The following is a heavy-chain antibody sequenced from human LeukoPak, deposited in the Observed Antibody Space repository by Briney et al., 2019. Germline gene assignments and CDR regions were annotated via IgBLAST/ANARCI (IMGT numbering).Heavy chain of an antibody. Sequence: GGSLRLSCTVSGFPLSNHYMTWIRQAPGKGLEYVSYLSQAGSDIFYADPVKGRFSISRDNAKNSLYLQMNSLRAEDTAVYYCARGHRGLDNWGQGTLVTVSS. CDR3: ARGHRGLDN. J-gene: IGHJ4*02. V-gene: IGHV3-11*01. CDR1: GFPLSNHY. D-gene: IGHD3-10*01. CDR2: LSQAGSDI.